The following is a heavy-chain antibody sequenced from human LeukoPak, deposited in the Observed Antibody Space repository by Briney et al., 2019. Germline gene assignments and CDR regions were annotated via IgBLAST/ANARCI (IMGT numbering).Heavy chain of an antibody. J-gene: IGHJ4*02. V-gene: IGHV3-7*01. CDR3: ARERQGSSYYDGKESFDY. D-gene: IGHD1-26*01. CDR2: IVQDGREK. Sequence: GGSLRLSCVASTFTFRNTWMSWVRQVPGKGLEWVAHIVQDGREKNYVESVKGRFTISRDNGKYSLYLEMNNLRAEDTAVYFCARERQGSSYYDGKESFDYWGQGTLVTVSS. CDR1: TFTFRNTW.